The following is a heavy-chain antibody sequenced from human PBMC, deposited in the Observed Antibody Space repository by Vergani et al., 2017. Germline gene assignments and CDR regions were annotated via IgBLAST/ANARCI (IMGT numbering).Heavy chain of an antibody. V-gene: IGHV3-48*03. CDR1: GLTFSSYE. CDR2: ISSSGSTI. CDR3: ARDCSSSKLMNWFDP. J-gene: IGHJ5*02. Sequence: EVQLVESGGGLVQTGGSLRLSCAASGLTFSSYEMNWVRQAPGKGLEWVSYISSSGSTIYYADSVKGRFTISRDNAKNSLYLQMNSLRAEDTAVYYCARDCSSSKLMNWFDPWGQGTLVTVSS. D-gene: IGHD6-13*01.